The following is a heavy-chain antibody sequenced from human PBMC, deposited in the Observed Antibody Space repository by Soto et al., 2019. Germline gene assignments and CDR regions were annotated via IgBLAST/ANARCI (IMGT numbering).Heavy chain of an antibody. J-gene: IGHJ4*02. CDR1: GFTGSTNY. CDR3: TRDTGYSSTWSYFDY. Sequence: GGSLSLSCAASGFTGSTNYMSWVRQAPGKGLEWVSVISSGGSTYYVDSVKGRFTISRDPSKNTLFLQMNSLRAEDTAVYYCTRDTGYSSTWSYFDYWGQGTQVTVSS. CDR2: ISSGGST. D-gene: IGHD6-13*01. V-gene: IGHV3-53*01.